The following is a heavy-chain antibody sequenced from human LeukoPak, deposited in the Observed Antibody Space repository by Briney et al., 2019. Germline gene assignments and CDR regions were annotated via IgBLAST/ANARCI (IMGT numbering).Heavy chain of an antibody. CDR2: IYTSGST. V-gene: IGHV4-4*09. CDR1: GDSISSYY. D-gene: IGHD6-19*01. CDR3: ARGAGFSSGWPIYRVHNWFDP. Sequence: SETLSLTCTVSGDSISSYYWSWIRQPPGKGLEWIGYIYTSGSTNYNPSLKSRVTISVDTSKNQFSLKLSSVTAADTAEYYCARGAGFSSGWPIYRVHNWFDPWGQGTLVTVSS. J-gene: IGHJ5*02.